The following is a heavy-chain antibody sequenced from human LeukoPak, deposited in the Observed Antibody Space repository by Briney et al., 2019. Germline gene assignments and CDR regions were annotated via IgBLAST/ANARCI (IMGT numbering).Heavy chain of an antibody. CDR1: GGSISSYY. D-gene: IGHD2-2*01. CDR3: ARGPLDQGAFDI. CDR2: IYYSGST. V-gene: IGHV4-59*01. Sequence: SETLSLTCTVSGGSISSYYWSWIRQPPGKGLEWIGYIYYSGSTNYNPSLKSRVTISVDTSKNQFSLKLSSVTAADTAVYYCARGPLDQGAFDIWGQGTMVTVSS. J-gene: IGHJ3*02.